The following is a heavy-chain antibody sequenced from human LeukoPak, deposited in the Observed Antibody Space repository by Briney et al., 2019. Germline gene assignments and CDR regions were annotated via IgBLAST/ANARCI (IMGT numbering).Heavy chain of an antibody. CDR3: ARGGSLAVAPHQYYFDY. D-gene: IGHD6-19*01. J-gene: IGHJ4*02. CDR1: GYTFTSYD. V-gene: IGHV1-8*01. Sequence: ASVKVSCKASGYTFTSYDINWVRQAAGQGLEWMGWMNPNSGNTGYAQKFQGRVTMTRNTSISTAYMIQSSLRSEDTAVYYCARGGSLAVAPHQYYFDYWGQGTLVTVSS. CDR2: MNPNSGNT.